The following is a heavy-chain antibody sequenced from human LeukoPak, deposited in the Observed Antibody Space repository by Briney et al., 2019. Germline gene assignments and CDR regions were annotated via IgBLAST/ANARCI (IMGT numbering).Heavy chain of an antibody. J-gene: IGHJ4*02. Sequence: GGSLRLSCAASGFTFSSYWMHWVRQAPGKGLGWVAILSYDDTNEYYADSVAGRFTISRDNSKNTLYLQMNSLRPDDTAVYYCARDRRDGNNLAFHFDYWGQGTLVTVSS. V-gene: IGHV3-30*03. CDR2: LSYDDTNE. CDR1: GFTFSSYW. D-gene: IGHD5-24*01. CDR3: ARDRRDGNNLAFHFDY.